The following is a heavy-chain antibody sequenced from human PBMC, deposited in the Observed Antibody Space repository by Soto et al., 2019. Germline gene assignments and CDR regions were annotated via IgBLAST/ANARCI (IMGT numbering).Heavy chain of an antibody. D-gene: IGHD2-2*01. CDR2: ISTYNGNT. J-gene: IGHJ4*02. V-gene: IGHV1-18*01. Sequence: QVQLVQSGAEVKKPGASVKVSCKASGYTFTSYGISWVRQAPGQGLEWMGWISTYNGNTNYAQKLQGRVTMTTDTSTSTAYMELRSLRFDDTAVYYCAREYCSSTRCYGGDYWGQGTLVTVSS. CDR1: GYTFTSYG. CDR3: AREYCSSTRCYGGDY.